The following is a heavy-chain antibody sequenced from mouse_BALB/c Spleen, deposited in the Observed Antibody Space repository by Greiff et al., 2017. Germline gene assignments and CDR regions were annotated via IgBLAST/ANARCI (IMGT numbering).Heavy chain of an antibody. CDR1: GFNIKDTY. J-gene: IGHJ3*01. V-gene: IGHV14-3*02. CDR2: IDPANGNT. Sequence: VQLKESGAELVKPGASVKLSCTASGFNIKDTYMHWVKQRPEQGLEWIGRIDPANGNTKYDPKFQGKATITADTSSNTAYLQLSSLTSEDTAVYYCAREVDGPNQAWFAYWGQGTLVTVSA. CDR3: AREVDGPNQAWFAY. D-gene: IGHD2-3*01.